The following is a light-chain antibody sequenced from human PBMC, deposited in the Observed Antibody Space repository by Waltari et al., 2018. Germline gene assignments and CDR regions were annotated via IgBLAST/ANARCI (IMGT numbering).Light chain of an antibody. V-gene: IGKV3-11*01. Sequence: EIVLTQSPATLTLSPGERATLSCRASQSISSYFAWYQQKPGQAPRLLIYDASTRATGIPARFSGSGSGTEFTLTISSLGPEDFAVYYCQQRSNWPPAVTFGGGTKVEIK. CDR3: QQRSNWPPAVT. J-gene: IGKJ4*02. CDR2: DAS. CDR1: QSISSY.